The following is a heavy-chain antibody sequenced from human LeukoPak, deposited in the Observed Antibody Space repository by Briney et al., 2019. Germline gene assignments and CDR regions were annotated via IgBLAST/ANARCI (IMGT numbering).Heavy chain of an antibody. V-gene: IGHV3-23*01. D-gene: IGHD6-19*01. CDR1: GFTFSSYA. CDR3: AKDARKSSGWYRYYFDY. J-gene: IGHJ4*02. Sequence: GGSLRLSCAASGFTFSSYAMSWVRQAPGKGLEWVSAISGSGGSTYYADSVKGRFTISRDNSKNTLYLQMNSLRAEDTAVYYCAKDARKSSGWYRYYFDYWGQGTLVTVSS. CDR2: ISGSGGST.